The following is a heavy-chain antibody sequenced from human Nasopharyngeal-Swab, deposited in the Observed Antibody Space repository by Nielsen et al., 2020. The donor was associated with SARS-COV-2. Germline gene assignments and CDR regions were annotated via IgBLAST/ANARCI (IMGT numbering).Heavy chain of an antibody. CDR2: ISAYNGNT. CDR1: GHTFTSYG. V-gene: IGHV1-18*01. Sequence: ASVKVSCKASGHTFTSYGISWVRQAPGQGLEWMGWISAYNGNTNYAQKLQGRVTMTTDTSTSTAYMELRSPRSADTAVYYCARDDSSNYDFWSGYYTSFDYWGQGTLVTVSS. J-gene: IGHJ4*02. D-gene: IGHD3-3*01. CDR3: ARDDSSNYDFWSGYYTSFDY.